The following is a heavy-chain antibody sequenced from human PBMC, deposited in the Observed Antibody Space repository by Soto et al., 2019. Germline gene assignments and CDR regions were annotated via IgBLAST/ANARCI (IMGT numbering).Heavy chain of an antibody. D-gene: IGHD5-12*01. V-gene: IGHV3-23*01. CDR1: GFTFSSYA. Sequence: GGSLRLSCAASGFTFSSYAMSWVRQAPGKGLEWVSAISGSGGSTYYADSVKGRFTISRDNSKNTLYLQMNSLRAEDTAVYYCAKVGSRWLQKSRFDYWGQGTLVTVSS. CDR2: ISGSGGST. CDR3: AKVGSRWLQKSRFDY. J-gene: IGHJ4*02.